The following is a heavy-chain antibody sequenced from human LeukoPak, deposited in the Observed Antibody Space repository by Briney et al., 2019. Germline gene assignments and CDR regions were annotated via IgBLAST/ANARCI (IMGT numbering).Heavy chain of an antibody. J-gene: IGHJ4*02. V-gene: IGHV3-21*01. CDR3: ARGALGYCSGGSCYSFDY. Sequence: PGGSLRLSCAASGFTFGSYSMNWARQAPGKGLEWVSSISSSSSYVYYADSVKGRFTISRDNAKNSLYLQMNSLRAEDTAVYYCARGALGYCSGGSCYSFDYWGQGTLVTVSS. CDR1: GFTFGSYS. CDR2: ISSSSSYV. D-gene: IGHD2-15*01.